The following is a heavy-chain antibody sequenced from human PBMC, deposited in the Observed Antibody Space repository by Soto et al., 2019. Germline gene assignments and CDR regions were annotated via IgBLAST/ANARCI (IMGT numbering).Heavy chain of an antibody. J-gene: IGHJ1*01. CDR3: ARLSRNYDFWSGYYRPEYFQH. D-gene: IGHD3-3*01. V-gene: IGHV4-59*08. Sequence: SETLSLSCTVFGGSIGGYYCSWIRQPPGKGLEWIGYIYYSGSTNYNPSLKSRVTISVDTSKNQFSLKLSSVTAADTAVYYCARLSRNYDFWSGYYRPEYFQHWGQGTLVTVSS. CDR2: IYYSGST. CDR1: GGSIGGYY.